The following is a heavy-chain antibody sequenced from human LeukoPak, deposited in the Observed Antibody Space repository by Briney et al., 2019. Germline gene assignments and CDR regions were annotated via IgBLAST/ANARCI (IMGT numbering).Heavy chain of an antibody. V-gene: IGHV4-4*08. CDR2: IYTSGST. J-gene: IGHJ4*02. CDR3: ARDQVDTAMVTVYFDY. Sequence: SETLSLTCTVSGGSISSYYWSWIRQPPGKGLEWIGYIYTSGSTNYNPSLKSRVTMSVDTSKNQFSLKLSSVTAADTAVYYCARDQVDTAMVTVYFDYWGQGTLVTVSS. D-gene: IGHD5-18*01. CDR1: GGSISSYY.